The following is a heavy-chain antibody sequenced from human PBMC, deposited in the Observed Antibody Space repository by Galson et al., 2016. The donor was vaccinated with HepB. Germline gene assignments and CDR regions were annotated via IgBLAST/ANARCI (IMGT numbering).Heavy chain of an antibody. CDR1: GFSLSTSGVG. CDR3: AHSLYYYGSGSYSFDL. J-gene: IGHJ2*01. CDR2: IYWDDDK. V-gene: IGHV2-5*02. Sequence: PALVKPTQTLTLTCTFSGFSLSTSGVGVGWIRQPPGKALGWLALIYWDDDKRYRPSLKSRLTITKDTSKNQVVLTVTDMDPVDTATYYCAHSLYYYGSGSYSFDLWGRGTLVTVSS. D-gene: IGHD3-10*01.